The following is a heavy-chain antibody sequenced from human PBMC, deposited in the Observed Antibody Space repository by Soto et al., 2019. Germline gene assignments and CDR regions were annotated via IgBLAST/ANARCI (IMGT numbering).Heavy chain of an antibody. CDR1: GFTFSSYA. J-gene: IGHJ4*02. CDR3: ARGGADSGGYDSIYTQHRCIDY. Sequence: QVQLVESGGGVVQPGRSLRLSCAASGFTFSSYAMHWVRQAPGKGLEWVAVISYDGSNKYYADSVKGRFTISRDNSKNTLYLQMNSLRAEDTAVYYCARGGADSGGYDSIYTQHRCIDYWGQGTLVTVSS. V-gene: IGHV3-30-3*01. D-gene: IGHD5-12*01. CDR2: ISYDGSNK.